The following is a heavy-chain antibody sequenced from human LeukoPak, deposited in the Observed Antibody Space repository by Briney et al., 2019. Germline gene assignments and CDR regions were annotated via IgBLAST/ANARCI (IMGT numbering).Heavy chain of an antibody. J-gene: IGHJ4*02. CDR3: ARGLTGYYDSRFSGFDY. CDR2: IIPIFGTA. CDR1: GGTFSSYA. Sequence: SVKVSCKASGGTFSSYAISWVRQAPGQGLEWMGGIIPIFGTANYAQKFQGRVTTTADESTSTAYMELSSLRSEDTAVYYCARGLTGYYDSRFSGFDYWGQGTLVTVSS. D-gene: IGHD3-22*01. V-gene: IGHV1-69*13.